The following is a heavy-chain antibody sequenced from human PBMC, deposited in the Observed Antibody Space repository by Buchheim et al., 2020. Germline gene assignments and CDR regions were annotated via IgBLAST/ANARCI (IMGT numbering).Heavy chain of an antibody. J-gene: IGHJ6*02. CDR2: ISGSGGST. D-gene: IGHD3-10*01. CDR1: GFTFSSYA. V-gene: IGHV3-23*04. CDR3: AKDYGSGSYYYYYYGMDV. Sequence: EVQLVESGGGLVQPGGSLRLSCAASGFTFSSYAMSWVRQAPGKGLEWVSAISGSGGSTYYADSVKGRFTISRDNSKNTLYLQMNSLRAGDTAVYYCAKDYGSGSYYYYYYGMDVWGQGTT.